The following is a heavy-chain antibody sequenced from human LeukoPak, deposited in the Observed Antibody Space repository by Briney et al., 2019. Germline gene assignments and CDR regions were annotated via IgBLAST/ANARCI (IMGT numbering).Heavy chain of an antibody. CDR3: ARVGFGGYNFGMDV. J-gene: IGHJ6*02. D-gene: IGHD3-10*01. CDR2: IQQDGSGT. Sequence: GGSLRLSCLASGFTFNSYWMSWVRQAPGKGLEWVASIQQDGSGTYYVDSVKGRFTISRDNAKNSLYLQMNSLRAEDTAVYYSARVGFGGYNFGMDVWGQGTTVTVSS. V-gene: IGHV3-7*01. CDR1: GFTFNSYW.